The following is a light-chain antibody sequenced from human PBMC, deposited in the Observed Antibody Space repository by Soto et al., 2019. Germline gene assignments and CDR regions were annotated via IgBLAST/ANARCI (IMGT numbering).Light chain of an antibody. CDR3: QQSFHTPYT. V-gene: IGKV1-39*01. J-gene: IGKJ2*01. CDR2: EAS. Sequence: DIQMSQSPSSLSASVGDSVTISCRASQNINKNLNWYQQKSGKAPSLLIYEASTFQSGVPSRFSGSGSGTDFTLAITNLHPEDVATYYCQQSFHTPYTFGQGTKLEI. CDR1: QNINKN.